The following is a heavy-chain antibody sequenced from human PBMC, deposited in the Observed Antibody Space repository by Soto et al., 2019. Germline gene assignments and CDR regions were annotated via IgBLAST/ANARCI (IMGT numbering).Heavy chain of an antibody. CDR2: MYFGGSF. CDR1: GASVSNGY. J-gene: IGHJ5*02. Sequence: QMQLQASGPGLVKPSETLSLTCNVSGASVSNGYWSWIRQPPGKGLEWIGFMYFGGSFNYNPSLTRRATIXVXTXXNQFSMKLTSVTASDTAVYYCARSYYDSTGFAVDPWGQGTLVTVSS. D-gene: IGHD3-22*01. V-gene: IGHV4-59*02. CDR3: ARSYYDSTGFAVDP.